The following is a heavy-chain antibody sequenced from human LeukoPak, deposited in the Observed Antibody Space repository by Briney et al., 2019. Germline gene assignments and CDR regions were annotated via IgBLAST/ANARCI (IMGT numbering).Heavy chain of an antibody. J-gene: IGHJ6*03. CDR3: AKDMLELQDYYYYYYYMDV. CDR1: GFTFDDYA. Sequence: QPGGSLRLSCAASGFTFDDYAMHWVRQAPGKGLEWVSLISGDGGSTYYADSVKGRFTISRDNSKNSLYLQMNSLRTEDTALYYCAKDMLELQDYYYYYYYMDVWGKGTTVTVSS. CDR2: ISGDGGST. V-gene: IGHV3-43*02. D-gene: IGHD1-7*01.